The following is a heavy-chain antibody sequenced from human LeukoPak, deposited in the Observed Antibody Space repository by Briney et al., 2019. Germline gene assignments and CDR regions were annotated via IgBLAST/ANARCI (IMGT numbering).Heavy chain of an antibody. J-gene: IGHJ4*02. CDR2: IYSGCST. Sequence: GGSLRLSCAASGFIVSSYYMSWVRQAPGTGLEWVSIIYSGCSTYYADTVKGRFTISRENSKSKVYLQMNSQRGEDTAMYYCARVGTGTSGYFDYWGQGALVTVSS. CDR3: ARVGTGTSGYFDY. D-gene: IGHD2-8*01. CDR1: GFIVSSYY. V-gene: IGHV3-53*01.